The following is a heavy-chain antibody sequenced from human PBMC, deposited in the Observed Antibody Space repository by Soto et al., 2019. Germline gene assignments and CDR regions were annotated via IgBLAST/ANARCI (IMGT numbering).Heavy chain of an antibody. CDR1: GYPVTAYY. CDR2: IHPATGAA. Sequence: QLHLVQSGAVVKKPGASVTVSCSASGYPVTAYYMHWVRQAPGRGLEWMGGIHPATGAAKYTQTFRGRVTMTREPSTSTVFMELSGLTSEDTAVFYFARGGGVGVAGSAAFDMWGQGTLVTVSS. J-gene: IGHJ3*02. D-gene: IGHD3-3*01. CDR3: ARGGGVGVAGSAAFDM. V-gene: IGHV1-2*02.